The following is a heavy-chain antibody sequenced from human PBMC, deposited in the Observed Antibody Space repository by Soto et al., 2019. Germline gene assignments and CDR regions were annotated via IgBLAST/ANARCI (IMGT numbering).Heavy chain of an antibody. J-gene: IGHJ4*02. CDR3: ARSGYSYGPNPLLY. V-gene: IGHV4-31*03. CDR2: IYYSGST. D-gene: IGHD5-18*01. CDR1: GGSISSGVYY. Sequence: LSLTCTVSGGSISSGVYYWSWIRQHPGKGLEWIGYIYYSGSTYYNPSLKSRVTISVDTSKNQFSLKLSSVTAADTAVYYCARSGYSYGPNPLLYWGQGTLVTVSS.